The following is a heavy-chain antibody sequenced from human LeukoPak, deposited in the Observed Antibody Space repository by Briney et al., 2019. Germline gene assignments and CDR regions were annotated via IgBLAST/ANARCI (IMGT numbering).Heavy chain of an antibody. CDR3: ARGAVAGIRVAKNWFDP. D-gene: IGHD6-19*01. V-gene: IGHV4-34*01. CDR1: GGSFSGYY. Sequence: SETLSLTCAVYGGSFSGYYWSWIRQPPGKGLEWIGSIYYSGSTYYNPSLKSRVTISVDTSKNQFSLKLSSVTAADTAVYYCARGAVAGIRVAKNWFDPWGQGTLVTVSS. J-gene: IGHJ5*02. CDR2: IYYSGST.